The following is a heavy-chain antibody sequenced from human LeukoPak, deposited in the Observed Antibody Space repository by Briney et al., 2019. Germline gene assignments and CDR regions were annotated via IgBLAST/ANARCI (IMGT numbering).Heavy chain of an antibody. CDR3: ASQIRNGYNQYYYYYMDV. V-gene: IGHV3-30*02. J-gene: IGHJ6*03. D-gene: IGHD5-24*01. Sequence: GGSLRLSCAASGFTFSTYGMHWVRQAPGKGLEWVAFIRYDGRNKYYADSVKGRFTISRDNSKNTLCLQMNSLRAEDTAIYYCASQIRNGYNQYYYYYMDVWGKGTTVTISS. CDR2: IRYDGRNK. CDR1: GFTFSTYG.